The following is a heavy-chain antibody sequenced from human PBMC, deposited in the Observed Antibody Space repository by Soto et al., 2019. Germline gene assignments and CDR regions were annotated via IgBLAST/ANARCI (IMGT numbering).Heavy chain of an antibody. J-gene: IGHJ4*02. D-gene: IGHD6-19*01. CDR1: GYTFTSYG. CDR2: ISAYNGNT. CDR3: ARTLKRIAVAGPPDY. Sequence: QVQLVQSGAEVKKPGASVKVSCKASGYTFTSYGISWVRQAPGQGLEWMGWISAYNGNTNYAQKLQGRVTMTTDTSTSTVYMELRSLRSDDTAVYYCARTLKRIAVAGPPDYWGQGTLVTVSS. V-gene: IGHV1-18*01.